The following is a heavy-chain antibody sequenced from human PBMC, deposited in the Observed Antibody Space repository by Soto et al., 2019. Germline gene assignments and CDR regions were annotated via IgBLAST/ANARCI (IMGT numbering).Heavy chain of an antibody. V-gene: IGHV3-13*05. Sequence: EVQLVESGGGLVQPGGSLRLSCEASGFTFRNYDMHWVRQGTGKGLEWVSGISAAGDPDYADSVEGRFTISRENAQNSFFLQMNSLRVGDTAVYYCARTVRDFYGLDVWGHGTTVIVSS. CDR1: GFTFRNYD. CDR3: ARTVRDFYGLDV. CDR2: ISAAGDP. J-gene: IGHJ6*02.